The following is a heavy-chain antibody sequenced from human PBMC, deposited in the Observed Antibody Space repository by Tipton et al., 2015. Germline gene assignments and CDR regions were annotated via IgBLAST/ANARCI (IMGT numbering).Heavy chain of an antibody. CDR1: GGSISDTSYF. CDR3: MRHIVVGSNNYFDP. CDR2: VYFRGST. J-gene: IGHJ5*02. D-gene: IGHD2-15*01. Sequence: TLSLTCTVSGGSISDTSYFWGWIRQTPGKGLEWIGSVYFRGSTAHNPSLKSRPIVSVDTSKNQFSLKLTSVTAADTALYYCMRHIVVGSNNYFDPWGQGLLVTVSS. V-gene: IGHV4-39*01.